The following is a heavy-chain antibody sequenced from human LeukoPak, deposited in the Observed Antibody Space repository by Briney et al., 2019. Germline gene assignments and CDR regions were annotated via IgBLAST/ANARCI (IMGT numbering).Heavy chain of an antibody. D-gene: IGHD2-15*01. CDR3: AKSGRYCSGGSCYQEASLDY. CDR1: GFTFYTYS. J-gene: IGHJ4*02. V-gene: IGHV3-21*01. CDR2: ISSSGTYT. Sequence: GGSLRLSCAASGFTFYTYSMNWVRQAPGKGLEWVSSISSSGTYTYYADSVKGRFTISRDNAKNSLYLEMSSLTAEDTALYYCAKSGRYCSGGSCYQEASLDYWGQGTLVTVSS.